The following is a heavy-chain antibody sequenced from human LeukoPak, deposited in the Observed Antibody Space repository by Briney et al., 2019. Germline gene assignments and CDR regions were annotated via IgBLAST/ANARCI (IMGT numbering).Heavy chain of an antibody. CDR2: INHSGST. CDR3: AIYYYGSGSYSRSSGY. V-gene: IGHV4-34*01. CDR1: GGSFSGYY. D-gene: IGHD3-10*01. J-gene: IGHJ4*02. Sequence: SETLSLTCAVYGGSFSGYYWSWIRRPPGKGLEWIGEINHSGSTNYNPSLKSRVTISVDTSKNQFSLKLSSVTAADTAVYYCAIYYYGSGSYSRSSGYWGQGTLVTVSS.